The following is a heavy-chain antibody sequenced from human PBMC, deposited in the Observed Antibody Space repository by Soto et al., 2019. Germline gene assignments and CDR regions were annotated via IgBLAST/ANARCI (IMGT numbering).Heavy chain of an antibody. J-gene: IGHJ3*02. D-gene: IGHD5-12*01. V-gene: IGHV3-7*01. CDR3: ANIGRSDRAFDI. CDR1: GFTFSSYW. Sequence: EVQLVESGGDLVQPGGSLRLSCAASGFTFSSYWTSWVRQAPGKGLEWVANIKPDGSEKIYVDSVKGRFTISRDNAKNSLYLQMNSLRAEDTAVYYCANIGRSDRAFDIWGQGTMVTVSS. CDR2: IKPDGSEK.